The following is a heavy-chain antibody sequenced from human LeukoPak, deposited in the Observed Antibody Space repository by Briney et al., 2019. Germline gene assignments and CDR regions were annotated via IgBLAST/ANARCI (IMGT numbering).Heavy chain of an antibody. CDR2: IYTSGST. CDR1: GGSISSYY. V-gene: IGHV4-4*07. J-gene: IGHJ1*01. D-gene: IGHD3-22*01. Sequence: SETLSLTCTVSGGSISSYYWSWIWQPAGKGLEWIGRIYTSGSTNYNPSLKSRVTMSVDTSKNQFSLKLSSVTAADTAVYYCARDDSSGYTEYFQHWGQGTLVSVSS. CDR3: ARDDSSGYTEYFQH.